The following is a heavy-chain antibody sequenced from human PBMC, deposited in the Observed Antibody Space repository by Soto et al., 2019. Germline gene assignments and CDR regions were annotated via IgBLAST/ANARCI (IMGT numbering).Heavy chain of an antibody. CDR1: GFTFSRYG. J-gene: IGHJ4*02. Sequence: QVHLVESGGGVVQPGRSLRLSCAASGFTFSRYGMHWVRQAPGKGLEWVAVILADDSDREYADSVKGRFSISRDNSKNSLHLQMNRLRAEDTAVYYCARYDDYGDNWFDYWRQGTLVTVSS. D-gene: IGHD4-17*01. CDR2: ILADDSDR. CDR3: ARYDDYGDNWFDY. V-gene: IGHV3-33*01.